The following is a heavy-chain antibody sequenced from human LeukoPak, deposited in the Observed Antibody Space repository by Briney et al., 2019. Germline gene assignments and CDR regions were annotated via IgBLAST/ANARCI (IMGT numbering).Heavy chain of an antibody. CDR1: GFTFSSYG. Sequence: GRSLRLSCAASGFTFSSYGMHWVRQAPGKGLEWVAVIWYDGSNKYYADSVKGRFTISRDNSKNTLYLQMNSLRAEDTAVYYCAKDLRYSRDWFDPWGQGTLVTVSS. J-gene: IGHJ5*02. D-gene: IGHD1-26*01. V-gene: IGHV3-33*06. CDR2: IWYDGSNK. CDR3: AKDLRYSRDWFDP.